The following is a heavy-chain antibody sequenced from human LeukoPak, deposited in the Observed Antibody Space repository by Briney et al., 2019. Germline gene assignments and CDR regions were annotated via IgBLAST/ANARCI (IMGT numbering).Heavy chain of an antibody. J-gene: IGHJ3*02. V-gene: IGHV4-30-4*01. CDR1: GGSISSGDYY. D-gene: IGHD2-2*01. CDR3: ARAPSGVVDGPKRDAFDI. CDR2: IYYSGST. Sequence: PSETLSLTSTVSGGSISSGDYYWSWIRQPPGKGLEWIGYIYYSGSTYYNPSLKSRVTISVDTSKNQFSLKLSSVTAADTAVYYCARAPSGVVDGPKRDAFDIWGQGTMVTVSS.